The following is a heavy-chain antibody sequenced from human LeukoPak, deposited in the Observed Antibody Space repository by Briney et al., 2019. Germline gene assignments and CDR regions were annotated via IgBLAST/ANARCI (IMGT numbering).Heavy chain of an antibody. CDR2: INPSGGGT. CDR1: GYTFTSYG. Sequence: ASVKVSCKASGYTFTSYGISWVRQAPGQGLEWMGIINPSGGGTSYAQKFQGRVTMTRDTSTSTVYMELSSLRSEDTAVYYCAKWGVDTRLIDYWGQGTLVTVSS. J-gene: IGHJ4*02. D-gene: IGHD5-18*01. V-gene: IGHV1-46*01. CDR3: AKWGVDTRLIDY.